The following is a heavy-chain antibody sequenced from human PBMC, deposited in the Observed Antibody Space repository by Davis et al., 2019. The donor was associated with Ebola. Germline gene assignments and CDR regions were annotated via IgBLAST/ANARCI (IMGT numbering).Heavy chain of an antibody. V-gene: IGHV4-59*01. J-gene: IGHJ5*02. CDR1: GDSISSYY. Sequence: MPSETLSLTCTVSGDSISSYYWSWIRQPPGKGLEWIGYIYYSGSTNYNPSLKSRVTISVDTSKNQFSLKLSSVTAADTAVYYCARDRGYSVLWFDPWGQGTLVTVSS. D-gene: IGHD2-15*01. CDR2: IYYSGST. CDR3: ARDRGYSVLWFDP.